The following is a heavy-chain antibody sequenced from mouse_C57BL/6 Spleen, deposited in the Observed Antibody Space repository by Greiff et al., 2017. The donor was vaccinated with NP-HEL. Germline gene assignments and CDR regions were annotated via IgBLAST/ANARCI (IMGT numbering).Heavy chain of an antibody. D-gene: IGHD2-4*01. J-gene: IGHJ3*01. CDR1: GYSITSGYY. Sequence: EVQLQESGPGLVKPSQSLSLSCSVTGYSITSGYYWNWIRQFPGNKLEWMGYISYDGSNNYNPSLKNRISITRDTSKNPFFLQLNSVTTEDTATYYFARGDYDDCGGFAYWGQGTLVTVSA. CDR3: ARGDYDDCGGFAY. V-gene: IGHV3-6*01. CDR2: ISYDGSN.